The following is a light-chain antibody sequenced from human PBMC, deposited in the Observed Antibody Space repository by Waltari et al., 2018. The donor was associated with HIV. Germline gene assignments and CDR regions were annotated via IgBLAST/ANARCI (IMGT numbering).Light chain of an antibody. J-gene: IGLJ2*01. CDR3: AAWDDSLSAVV. CDR1: SSNIGSNT. CDR2: VSN. V-gene: IGLV1-44*01. Sequence: QSVLTQPPSASGTPGQRVTSSCSASSSNIGSNTVSWYQQLPGTAPKLLIYVSNQRPSGVPDRFSGSKSGTSASLAISGLQSEDDADYFCAAWDDSLSAVVFGGGTKLTVL.